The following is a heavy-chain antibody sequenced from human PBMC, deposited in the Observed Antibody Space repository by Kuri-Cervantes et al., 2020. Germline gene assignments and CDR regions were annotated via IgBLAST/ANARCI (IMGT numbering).Heavy chain of an antibody. CDR2: ISYDGNNK. V-gene: IGHV3-30*04. D-gene: IGHD3-10*01. CDR1: GFTFSSYA. J-gene: IGHJ4*02. Sequence: GESLKISCKASGFTFSSYAVHWVRQGPGKGLEWVAVISYDGNNKYYADSVKGRFTISRDNAKNSLYLQMNSLRAEDTAMYYCVRGLGSSRGSGDYWGQGTLVTVSS. CDR3: VRGLGSSRGSGDY.